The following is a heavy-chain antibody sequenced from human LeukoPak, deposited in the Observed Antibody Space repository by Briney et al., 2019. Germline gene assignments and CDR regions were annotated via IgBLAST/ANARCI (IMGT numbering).Heavy chain of an antibody. J-gene: IGHJ3*02. CDR2: INPSGGST. CDR3: ARVERTDAFDI. Sequence: ASVKVSCTASGYTFTSYYMHWVRQAPGQGREWMGIINPSGGSTSYAQKFQGRVTMTRDTSTSTVYMELSSLRSEDTAVYYCARVERTDAFDIWGQGTMVTVSS. D-gene: IGHD5-24*01. V-gene: IGHV1-46*01. CDR1: GYTFTSYY.